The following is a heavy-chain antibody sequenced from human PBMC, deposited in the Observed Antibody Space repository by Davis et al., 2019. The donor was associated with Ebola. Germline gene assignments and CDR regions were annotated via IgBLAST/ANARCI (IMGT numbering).Heavy chain of an antibody. V-gene: IGHV3-30*02. CDR3: AKDLMTTVTTGYYYGMDV. CDR2: IWYDGSNK. D-gene: IGHD4-11*01. Sequence: GESLKISCAASGFTFSSYGMHWVRQAPGKGLEWVAVIWYDGSNKYYADSVKGRFTISRDNSKNTLYLQMNSLRAEDTAVYYCAKDLMTTVTTGYYYGMDVWGQGTTVTVSS. CDR1: GFTFSSYG. J-gene: IGHJ6*02.